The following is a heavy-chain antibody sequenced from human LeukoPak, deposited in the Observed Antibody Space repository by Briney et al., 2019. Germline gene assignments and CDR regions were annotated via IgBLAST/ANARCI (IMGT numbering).Heavy chain of an antibody. Sequence: SETLSLTCTVSGGSISSNSYYGGWIRQPPGKGLEGFGSISYSVSTFYNPSLKSRVTISVDTSKNQFSLKLSSVTAADTAVYYCARDKSDSSGYYYFDYWGQGTLVTVSS. CDR1: GGSISSNSYY. CDR3: ARDKSDSSGYYYFDY. D-gene: IGHD3-22*01. V-gene: IGHV4-39*07. J-gene: IGHJ4*02. CDR2: ISYSVST.